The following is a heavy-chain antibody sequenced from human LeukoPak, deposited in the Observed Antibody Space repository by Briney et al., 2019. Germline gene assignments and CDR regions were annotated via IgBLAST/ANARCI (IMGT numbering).Heavy chain of an antibody. D-gene: IGHD2-15*01. Sequence: GGSLRLSCAASGFSFSIYAMTWVRQAPGKGLEWVSAIGGRGDNTYYADSVKGRFTISRDNPRNTLYLQMNSLRAEDTAVYYCAKRAGTAEIGRVWFDPWGQGTLVTVSS. CDR3: AKRAGTAEIGRVWFDP. CDR2: IGGRGDNT. V-gene: IGHV3-23*01. J-gene: IGHJ5*02. CDR1: GFSFSIYA.